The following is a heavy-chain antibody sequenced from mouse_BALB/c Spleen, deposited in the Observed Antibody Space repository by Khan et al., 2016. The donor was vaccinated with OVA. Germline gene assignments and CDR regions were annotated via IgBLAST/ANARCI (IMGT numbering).Heavy chain of an antibody. V-gene: IGHV5-6*02. CDR1: GFTFSTYG. CDR2: VSTGGHYT. J-gene: IGHJ3*01. D-gene: IGHD1-1*01. CDR3: ARLAYFYDSEGFAY. Sequence: EVMLVESGGDVVKPGGSLKLSCAASGFTFSTYGMSWVRQTPDKRLEWVATVSTGGHYTYYPDTVKGRFTISRDNAKATLYLQMSSLKSEDTAMFYCARLAYFYDSEGFAYWGQGTLVTVSA.